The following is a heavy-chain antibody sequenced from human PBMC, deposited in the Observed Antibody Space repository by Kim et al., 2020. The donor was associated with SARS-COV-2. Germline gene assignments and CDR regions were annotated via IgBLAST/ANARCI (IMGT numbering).Heavy chain of an antibody. D-gene: IGHD2-2*01. CDR3: ARSLGYCSSTSCSTYYYGMDV. CDR2: IYHSGST. J-gene: IGHJ6*02. Sequence: SETLSLTCAVSGGSISSSNWWSWVRQPPGKGLEWIGEIYHSGSTNYNPSLKSRVTISVDKSKNQFSLKLSSVTAADTAVYYCARSLGYCSSTSCSTYYYGMDVWGQGTTVTVSS. V-gene: IGHV4-4*02. CDR1: GGSISSSNW.